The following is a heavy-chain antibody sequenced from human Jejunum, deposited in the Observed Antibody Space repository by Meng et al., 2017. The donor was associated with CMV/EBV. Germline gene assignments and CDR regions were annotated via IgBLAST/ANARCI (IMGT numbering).Heavy chain of an antibody. CDR3: ARAVDYGDPNWFDA. CDR2: ISSTSTYR. J-gene: IGHJ5*02. D-gene: IGHD4-17*01. V-gene: IGHV3-21*01. CDR1: GFTFTSYS. Sequence: GFTFTSYSFNWVRQAPGKGLEWLSYISSTSTYRYHADSVKGRFTISRDNVKNSVYLQMNSLRAEDTAVYYCARAVDYGDPNWFDAWGQGTLVTVSS.